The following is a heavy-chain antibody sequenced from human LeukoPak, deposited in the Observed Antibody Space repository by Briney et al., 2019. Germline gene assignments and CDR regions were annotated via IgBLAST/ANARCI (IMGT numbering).Heavy chain of an antibody. V-gene: IGHV3-30*02. Sequence: GGSLRLSCAASGFTFSTYGMHWVRQAPGKGLEGVAFMRNDGSNKYYADSVRGRFTISRDNSKHTLYLQMNSLRAEDTAVYYCAKANTGGGSNNLGYFHHWGQGTLVTVSS. CDR1: GFTFSTYG. CDR3: AKANTGGGSNNLGYFHH. CDR2: MRNDGSNK. D-gene: IGHD3-16*01. J-gene: IGHJ1*01.